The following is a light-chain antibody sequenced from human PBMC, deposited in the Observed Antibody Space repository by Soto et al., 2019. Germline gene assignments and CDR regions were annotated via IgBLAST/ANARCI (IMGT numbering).Light chain of an antibody. CDR2: DTS. CDR3: QQSYSTPYT. J-gene: IGKJ2*01. Sequence: EIVVTQSPVTLSLSPGDRATLSCRASRSVSTYLAWYQQKPGQAPRLLIYDTSHRATGIPARFSGSGSGTDFTLTISSLEPEDFATYYCQQSYSTPYTFGQGTKVEI. V-gene: IGKV3-11*01. CDR1: RSVSTY.